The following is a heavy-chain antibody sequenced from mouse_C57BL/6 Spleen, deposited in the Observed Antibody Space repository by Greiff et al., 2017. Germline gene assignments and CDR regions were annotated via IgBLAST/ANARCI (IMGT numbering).Heavy chain of an antibody. CDR2: INPSTGGT. CDR1: GYSFTGYY. CDR3: ARRELKGFAY. Sequence: EVHLVESGPELVKPGASVKISCKASGYSFTGYYMNWVKQSPEKSLEWIGEINPSTGGTTYNQKFKAKATLTVDKSSSTAYMQLKSLTSEDSAVYYCARRELKGFAYWGQGTLVTVSA. J-gene: IGHJ3*01. V-gene: IGHV1-42*01.